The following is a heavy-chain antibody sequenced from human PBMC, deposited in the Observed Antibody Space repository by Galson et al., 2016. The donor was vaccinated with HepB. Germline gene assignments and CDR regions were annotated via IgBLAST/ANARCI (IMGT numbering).Heavy chain of an antibody. V-gene: IGHV3-23*01. Sequence: SLRLSCAASGFTFSSNAMSWVRQAPGKGLEWVSTISSSGDNTYYADSVKGRFTISRDNSKNTLYVQMNSLRAEDKAVYYCASWGRGYDQRLYWGQGTLVTVSS. CDR3: ASWGRGYDQRLY. J-gene: IGHJ4*02. CDR1: GFTFSSNA. CDR2: ISSSGDNT. D-gene: IGHD3-22*01.